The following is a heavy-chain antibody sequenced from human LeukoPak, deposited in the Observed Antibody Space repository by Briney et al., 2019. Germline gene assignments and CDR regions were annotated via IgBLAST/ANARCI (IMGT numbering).Heavy chain of an antibody. V-gene: IGHV7-4-1*02. CDR3: ARSPPSVAGTNYYGMDV. CDR2: INTNSGNP. Sequence: GASVKVSCTASGYTFTSYAMNWVRQAPGQGLEWMGWINTNSGNPTYAQGFTGRFVFSLDTSVSTTYLQISSLKAEDTAVYYCARSPPSVAGTNYYGMDVWGQGTTVTVSS. D-gene: IGHD6-19*01. CDR1: GYTFTSYA. J-gene: IGHJ6*02.